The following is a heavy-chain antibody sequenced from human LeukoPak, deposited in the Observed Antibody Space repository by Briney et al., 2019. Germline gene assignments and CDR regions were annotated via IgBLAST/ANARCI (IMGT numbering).Heavy chain of an antibody. J-gene: IGHJ6*02. Sequence: SQTLSLTCTVSGRSIHSGGYHWSRIRQHPGKGLEWIGHIYYSSSTYYNPSLKSRVTISVDTSKNQFSLKLSSVTAADTAVYYCASSGYSSRAGYYGMDVWGQGTTVTVSS. CDR2: IYYSSST. V-gene: IGHV4-31*03. D-gene: IGHD6-13*01. CDR1: GRSIHSGGYH. CDR3: ASSGYSSRAGYYGMDV.